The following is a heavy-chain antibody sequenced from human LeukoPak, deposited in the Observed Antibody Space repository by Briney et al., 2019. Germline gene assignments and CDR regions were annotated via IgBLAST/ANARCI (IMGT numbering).Heavy chain of an antibody. J-gene: IGHJ4*02. Sequence: SETLSLTCTVSGGSISSSSYYWGWIRQPPGKGLEWIGSIYYSGNTYYNASLKSRVTISGDTSKNQFSLILSSVTAADTAVYYCATPGLARAYWGQGTLVTVSS. CDR1: GGSISSSSYY. CDR3: ATPGLARAY. CDR2: IYYSGNT. V-gene: IGHV4-39*01.